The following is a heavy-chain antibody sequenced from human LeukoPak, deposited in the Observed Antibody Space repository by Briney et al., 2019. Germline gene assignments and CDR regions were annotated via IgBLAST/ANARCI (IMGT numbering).Heavy chain of an antibody. V-gene: IGHV5-51*01. D-gene: IGHD4-23*01. CDR3: ARQSRTTVVTGIDY. Sequence: AGESLKISCKGSGYRFTTYWIGWVRQMPGKGLEWMGVIYHGDSDTRYSPSFQGRVTISADKSNSTAYLQWSSLKASDTAMYYCARQSRTTVVTGIDYWGQGTLVTVSS. J-gene: IGHJ4*02. CDR1: GYRFTTYW. CDR2: IYHGDSDT.